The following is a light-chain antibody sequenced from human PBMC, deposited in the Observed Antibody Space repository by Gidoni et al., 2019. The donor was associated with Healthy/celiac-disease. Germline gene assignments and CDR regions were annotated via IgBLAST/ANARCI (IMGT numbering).Light chain of an antibody. Sequence: QSALTQPASLSGSPGQSITISCTGTSSDVGGYNYFYWYQQHPGKAPKLMIYEVSNRPSGVSNRFSGSKSGNTASLTISGLQAEDEADYYCSSYTSSSTVVFGGGTKLTVL. J-gene: IGLJ2*01. V-gene: IGLV2-14*01. CDR2: EVS. CDR3: SSYTSSSTVV. CDR1: SSDVGGYNY.